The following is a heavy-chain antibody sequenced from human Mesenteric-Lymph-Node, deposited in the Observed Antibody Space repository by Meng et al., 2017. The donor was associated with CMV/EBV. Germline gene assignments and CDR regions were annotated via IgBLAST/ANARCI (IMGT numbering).Heavy chain of an antibody. CDR3: ARHQRWLKSEGGFNY. D-gene: IGHD4-23*01. V-gene: IGHV4-34*01. CDR2: INHSGST. Sequence: LRQWGAGLLKPSETLSPTCAVYGGSFSGYYWGWIRQPPGKGLEWIGEINHSGSTNYNPSLKSRVTISVDTSKNQFSLKLSSVTAADTAVYYCARHQRWLKSEGGFNYWGQGTLVTVSS. J-gene: IGHJ4*02. CDR1: GGSFSGYY.